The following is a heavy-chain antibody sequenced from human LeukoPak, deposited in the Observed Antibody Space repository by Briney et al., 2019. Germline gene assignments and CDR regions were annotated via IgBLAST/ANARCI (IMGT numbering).Heavy chain of an antibody. D-gene: IGHD2/OR15-2a*01. CDR2: IKQDGSEK. Sequence: PGGSLRLSCAASGFTFSSYWMSWVRQAPGKGLEWVANIKQDGSEKYYVDSVKGRFTISRDNAKNSLYLQMNRLRAEDTAVYYCARVSILIVPYYAFDIWGQGTMVTVSS. J-gene: IGHJ3*02. V-gene: IGHV3-7*04. CDR3: ARVSILIVPYYAFDI. CDR1: GFTFSSYW.